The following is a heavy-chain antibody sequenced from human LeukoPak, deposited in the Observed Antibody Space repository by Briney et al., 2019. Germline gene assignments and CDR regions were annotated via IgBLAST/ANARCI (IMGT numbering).Heavy chain of an antibody. CDR1: GFTFSSYS. D-gene: IGHD4-17*01. V-gene: IGHV3-21*01. CDR2: ISSSSSYI. Sequence: GGSLRLSRAASGFTFSSYSMNWVRQAPGKGLEWVSSISSSSSYIYYADSLKGRFTISRDNAKNSLYLQMNSLRAEDTAVYYCARSTVTTNAFDIWGQGTMVTVSS. CDR3: ARSTVTTNAFDI. J-gene: IGHJ3*02.